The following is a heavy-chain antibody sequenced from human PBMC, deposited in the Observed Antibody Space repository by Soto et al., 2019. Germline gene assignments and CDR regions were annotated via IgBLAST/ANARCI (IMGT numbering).Heavy chain of an antibody. CDR3: AREVGWWYGDYRDYYGMDV. V-gene: IGHV4-39*07. J-gene: IGHJ6*02. Sequence: SETLSLTCTVSGGSISSSSYYWGWIRQPPGKGLEWIGSIYYSGSTYYNPSLKSRVTISVDTSKNQFSLKLSSVTAADTAVYYCAREVGWWYGDYRDYYGMDVWGQGTTVTVSS. CDR2: IYYSGST. CDR1: GGSISSSSYY. D-gene: IGHD4-17*01.